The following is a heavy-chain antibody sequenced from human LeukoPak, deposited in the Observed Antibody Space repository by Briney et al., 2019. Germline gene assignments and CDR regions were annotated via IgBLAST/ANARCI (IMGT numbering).Heavy chain of an antibody. CDR1: GYTFTGYY. D-gene: IGHD2-15*01. J-gene: IGHJ4*02. CDR3: ARGGVVAPNTAGFDY. Sequence: EASVKVSCKASGYTFTGYYTHWVRQAPGQGLEWMGWINPNSGGTNYAQKFQGRVTMTRDTSISTAYMELSRLRSDDTAVYYCARGGVVAPNTAGFDYWGQGTLVTVSS. V-gene: IGHV1-2*02. CDR2: INPNSGGT.